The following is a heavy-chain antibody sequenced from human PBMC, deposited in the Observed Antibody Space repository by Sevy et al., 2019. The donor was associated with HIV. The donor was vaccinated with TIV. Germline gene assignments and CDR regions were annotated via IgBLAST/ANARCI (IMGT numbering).Heavy chain of an antibody. CDR3: VSLFLSYRSGWSYFDY. CDR1: GFTVNDKY. D-gene: IGHD6-19*01. V-gene: IGHV3-66*02. J-gene: IGHJ4*02. Sequence: AGSLRLSCAISGFTVNDKYIIWVRRAPGKGLEWVSVILRSGSTYNADSAKGRFTISRDNSKNTVDLQMISVRAEDTAVYYCVSLFLSYRSGWSYFDYWGQGTLVTVSS. CDR2: ILRSGST.